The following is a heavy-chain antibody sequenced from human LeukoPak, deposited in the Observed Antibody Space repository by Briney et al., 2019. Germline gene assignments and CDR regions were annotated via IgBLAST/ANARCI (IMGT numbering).Heavy chain of an antibody. J-gene: IGHJ5*02. D-gene: IGHD3-22*01. CDR1: GFTVSTYY. V-gene: IGHV3-48*03. CDR2: IGNSDGAI. CDR3: LTMIVVVRNH. Sequence: QTGGSLRLSCAASGFTVSTYYTSWVRQPPGKGLEWVSYIGNSDGAIDYADSVKGRFTISRDNAKNSLYLQMNSLRAEDTAVYYCLTMIVVVRNHWGQGTLVTVSS.